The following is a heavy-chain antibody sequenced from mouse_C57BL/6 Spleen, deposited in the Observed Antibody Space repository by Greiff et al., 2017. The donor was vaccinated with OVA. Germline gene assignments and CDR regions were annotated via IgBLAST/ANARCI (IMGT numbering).Heavy chain of an antibody. D-gene: IGHD1-1*01. J-gene: IGHJ2*01. CDR1: GYTFTSYT. CDR3: ARTGDYGSSYGYYFDY. Sequence: VKLMESGAELARPGASVKMSCKASGYTFTSYTMHWVKQRPGQGLEWIGYINPSSGYTKYNQKFKDKATLTADKSSSTAYMQLSSLTSEDSAVYYCARTGDYGSSYGYYFDYWGQGTTLTVSS. CDR2: INPSSGYT. V-gene: IGHV1-4*01.